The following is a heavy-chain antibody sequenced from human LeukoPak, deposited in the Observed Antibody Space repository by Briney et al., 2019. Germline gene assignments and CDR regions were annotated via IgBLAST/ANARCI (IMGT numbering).Heavy chain of an antibody. J-gene: IGHJ5*02. CDR1: GGSFSGYY. CDR3: ARVVGSYYGSGSYRWFDP. Sequence: SETLSLTCAVYGGSFSGYYWSWIRQPPGKGLEWIGEINHSGSTNYNPSLKSRVTISVDTSKNQFSLKLSSVTAADTAVYYCARVVGSYYGSGSYRWFDPWGQGTLVTVSS. V-gene: IGHV4-34*01. CDR2: INHSGST. D-gene: IGHD3-10*01.